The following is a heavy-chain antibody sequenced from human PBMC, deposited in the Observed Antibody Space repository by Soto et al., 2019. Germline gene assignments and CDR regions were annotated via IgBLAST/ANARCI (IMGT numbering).Heavy chain of an antibody. J-gene: IGHJ4*02. Sequence: PGGSLRLSCAASGFTFSSFAMHWVRQAPGKGLEWLAVISSDVVNNYYAESVKGRFTISRDNSKNTLYLQMNSLRNEDTAVYYCARGGAWTPEGLGYWGQGTLVTVSS. D-gene: IGHD2-15*01. CDR3: ARGGAWTPEGLGY. V-gene: IGHV3-30-3*01. CDR1: GFTFSSFA. CDR2: ISSDVVNN.